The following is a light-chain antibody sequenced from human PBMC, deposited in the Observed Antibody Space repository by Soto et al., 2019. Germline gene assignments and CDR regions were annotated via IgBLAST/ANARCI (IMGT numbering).Light chain of an antibody. CDR2: GAS. CDR3: QQYVTSPWA. V-gene: IGKV3-20*01. Sequence: EIVLTQSPGTLSLSPGERATLSCRASQSVSISFLAWYQQKPGQAPRLLIYGASNRATGIPDRFSGSGSGTDFTLTISRLEPEDFAVYYCQQYVTSPWAFGQGTKVDNK. J-gene: IGKJ1*01. CDR1: QSVSISF.